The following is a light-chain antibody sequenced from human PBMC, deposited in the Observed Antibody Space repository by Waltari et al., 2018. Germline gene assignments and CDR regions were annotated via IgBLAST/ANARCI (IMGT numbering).Light chain of an antibody. J-gene: IGLJ3*02. CDR1: SGHSSNV. CDR3: QTGGHGTWV. CDR2: VNSDGSH. Sequence: QLVLTQSPSASASLGASVKLTCTLSSGHSSNVIAWLQQQPEKGPRYLMKVNSDGSHSKGEKIPDRFSGSSSGTEHYLTTSSLQSEDEADYYCQTGGHGTWVFGGGTKLTVL. V-gene: IGLV4-69*01.